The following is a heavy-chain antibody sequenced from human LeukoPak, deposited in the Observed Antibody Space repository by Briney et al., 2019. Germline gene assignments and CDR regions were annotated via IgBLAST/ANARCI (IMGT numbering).Heavy chain of an antibody. CDR3: VRDADGSTPFDY. CDR1: GFTFGRYE. Sequence: GGSLRLSCAASGFTFGRYEMNWVRQASGKGLEWVSYIGTIISTTYYADSVKGRFTISRDNSKNTLYLEANSLRAEDTAVYYCVRDADGSTPFDYWGQGTLVTVSS. CDR2: IGTIISTT. V-gene: IGHV3-48*03. D-gene: IGHD2-15*01. J-gene: IGHJ4*02.